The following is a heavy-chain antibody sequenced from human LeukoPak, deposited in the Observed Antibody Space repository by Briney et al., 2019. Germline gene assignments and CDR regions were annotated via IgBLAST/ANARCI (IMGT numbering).Heavy chain of an antibody. Sequence: SVKVSCKASAGTFSSYAISWVRQAPGQGLEWMGRIIPILGIANYAQKFQGRVTITADKSTSTAYMELSSLRSEDTAVYYCARDVANYYGSGSQQTYGMDVWGQGTTVTVSS. CDR3: ARDVANYYGSGSQQTYGMDV. D-gene: IGHD3-10*01. CDR1: AGTFSSYA. V-gene: IGHV1-69*04. CDR2: IIPILGIA. J-gene: IGHJ6*02.